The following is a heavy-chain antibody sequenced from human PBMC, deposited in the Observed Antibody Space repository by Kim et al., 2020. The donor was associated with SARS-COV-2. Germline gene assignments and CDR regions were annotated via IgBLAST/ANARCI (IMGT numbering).Heavy chain of an antibody. Sequence: GWSLRLSCAASGFTFSSYAMSWVRQAPGKGLEWVSAISGSGGSTYYADSVKGRFTISRDNSKNTLYLQMNSLRAEDTAVYYCAKTDVLAPFFDYWGQGTLVTVSS. V-gene: IGHV3-23*01. CDR2: ISGSGGST. CDR1: GFTFSSYA. D-gene: IGHD6-6*01. CDR3: AKTDVLAPFFDY. J-gene: IGHJ4*02.